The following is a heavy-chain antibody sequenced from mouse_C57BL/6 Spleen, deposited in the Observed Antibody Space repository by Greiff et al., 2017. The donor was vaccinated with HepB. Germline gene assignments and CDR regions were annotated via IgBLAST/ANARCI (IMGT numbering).Heavy chain of an antibody. V-gene: IGHV1-52*01. J-gene: IGHJ2*01. Sequence: VKLQQPGAELVRPGSSVKLSCKASGYTFTSYWMHWVKQRPIQGLEWIGNIDPSDSETHYNQKFKDKATLTVDKSSSTAYMQLSSLTSEDSAVYYCARGTTVVATDYWGQGTTLTVSS. CDR2: IDPSDSET. CDR1: GYTFTSYW. CDR3: ARGTTVVATDY. D-gene: IGHD1-1*01.